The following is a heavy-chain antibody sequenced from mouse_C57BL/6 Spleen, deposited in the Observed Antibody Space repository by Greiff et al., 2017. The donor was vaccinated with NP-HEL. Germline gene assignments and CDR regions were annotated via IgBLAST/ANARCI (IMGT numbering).Heavy chain of an antibody. CDR3: TRAYYYGSRTGFAY. D-gene: IGHD1-1*01. V-gene: IGHV5-9-1*02. CDR2: ISSGGDYI. Sequence: EVKLMESGEGLVKPGGSLKLSCAASGFTFSSYAMSWVRQTPEKRLEWVAYISSGGDYIYYADTVKGRFTISRDNARNTLYLQMSSLKSEDTAMYYCTRAYYYGSRTGFAYWGQGTLVTVSA. CDR1: GFTFSSYA. J-gene: IGHJ3*01.